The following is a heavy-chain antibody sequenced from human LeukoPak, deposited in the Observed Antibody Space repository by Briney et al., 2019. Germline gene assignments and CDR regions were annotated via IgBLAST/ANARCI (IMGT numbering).Heavy chain of an antibody. V-gene: IGHV3-7*02. Sequence: GGSLRLSCVASGFTFSNYWMSWVRQAPGKGLEWVANIKHDGSEKYYVDSVKGRFTISRDNAKNSLDLQMNSLRDEDTAVYYCVTTQTFDYWGQGTLVTVSS. J-gene: IGHJ4*02. CDR2: IKHDGSEK. CDR1: GFTFSNYW. CDR3: VTTQTFDY.